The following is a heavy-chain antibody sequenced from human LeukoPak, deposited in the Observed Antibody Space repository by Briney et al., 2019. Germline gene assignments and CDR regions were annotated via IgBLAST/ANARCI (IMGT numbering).Heavy chain of an antibody. CDR1: GFTFSTYA. D-gene: IGHD3-10*02. CDR3: ARDLHYYVVMDV. Sequence: GGSLRLSCAASGFTFSTYAMSWVRQAPGKGLEWVSSIRSDYKAHYSESVKGRFAISRDNSKNTLFLQLHNLRVEDTALYYCARDLHYYVVMDVWGQGTTVTVSS. V-gene: IGHV3-23*01. J-gene: IGHJ6*02. CDR2: IRSDYKA.